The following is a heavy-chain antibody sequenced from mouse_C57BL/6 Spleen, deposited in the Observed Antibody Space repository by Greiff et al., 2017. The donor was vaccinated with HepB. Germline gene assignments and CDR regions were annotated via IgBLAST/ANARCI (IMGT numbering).Heavy chain of an antibody. J-gene: IGHJ4*01. CDR2: INPSTGGT. CDR3: ARTIYYGNIYAMDY. D-gene: IGHD2-1*01. Sequence: EVQGVESGPELVKPGASVKISCKASGYSFTGYYMNWVKQSPEKSLEWIGEINPSTGGTTYNQKFKAKATLTVDKSSSTAYMQLKSLTSEDSAVYYCARTIYYGNIYAMDYWGQGTSVTVSS. CDR1: GYSFTGYY. V-gene: IGHV1-42*01.